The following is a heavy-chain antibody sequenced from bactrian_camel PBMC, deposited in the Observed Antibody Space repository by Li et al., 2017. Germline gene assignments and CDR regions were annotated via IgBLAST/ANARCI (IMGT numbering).Heavy chain of an antibody. D-gene: IGHD2*01. V-gene: IGHV3S7*01. CDR1: GFAFSMVY. Sequence: HVQLVESGGGLVQPGGSLRLSCAASGFAFSMVYMSWVRQAPGKGLEWVSGIYIDGGDINYEDSVKGRFTISRDNAKNTAYLQMDSLESEDTALYYCATDPEVILPSQYNYWGQGTQVTVS. J-gene: IGHJ4*01. CDR2: IYIDGGDI. CDR3: ATDPEVILPSQYNY.